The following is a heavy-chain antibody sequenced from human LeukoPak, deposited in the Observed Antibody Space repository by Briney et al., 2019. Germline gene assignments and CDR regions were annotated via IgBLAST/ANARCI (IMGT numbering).Heavy chain of an antibody. CDR3: ARDNSPIPETFVYRDPYDFYFDY. CDR1: RYTFTSYY. CDR2: INPSGGST. J-gene: IGHJ4*02. V-gene: IGHV1-46*01. Sequence: ASVKVSCKASRYTFTSYYIHWVRQAPGQGLEWMGIINPSGGSTSYGQKFQGRVTVTRDMSTTTVYMELSSLRSEDTAVYYCARDNSPIPETFVYRDPYDFYFDYWGQGTLVTVSS. D-gene: IGHD4-23*01.